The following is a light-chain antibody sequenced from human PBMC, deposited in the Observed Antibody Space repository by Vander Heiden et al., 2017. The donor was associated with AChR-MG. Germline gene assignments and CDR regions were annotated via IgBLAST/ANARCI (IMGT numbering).Light chain of an antibody. V-gene: IGKV3-20*01. Sequence: EIVLTQSPGTLSLSPGERATLSCRASQSVSSSYLAWYQQKPGQAPRLLIYGASSRATGIPDRFSGSGYGTDFSLTISRLEPEDFAVYYCQQYGGSPLYTFGQGTKLEIK. CDR2: GAS. CDR3: QQYGGSPLYT. J-gene: IGKJ2*01. CDR1: QSVSSSY.